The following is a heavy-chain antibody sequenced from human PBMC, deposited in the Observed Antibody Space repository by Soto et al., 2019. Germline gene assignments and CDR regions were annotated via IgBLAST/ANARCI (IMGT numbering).Heavy chain of an antibody. J-gene: IGHJ6*03. CDR2: ISSSSSTI. CDR3: AKVYATIHYYMDV. V-gene: IGHV3-48*01. D-gene: IGHD2-8*01. Sequence: EVQLVESGGGLVQPGGSLRLSCAASGFTFSSYSMNWVRQAPGKGLEWVSYISSSSSTIYYADSVKGRFTISRDNAKNSLYLQMNSLRAEDTAVYYCAKVYATIHYYMDVWGKGTTVTVSS. CDR1: GFTFSSYS.